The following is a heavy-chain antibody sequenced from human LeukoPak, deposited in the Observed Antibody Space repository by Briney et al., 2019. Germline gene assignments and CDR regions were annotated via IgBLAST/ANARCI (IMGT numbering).Heavy chain of an antibody. J-gene: IGHJ4*02. CDR3: ARGGSYSFDY. V-gene: IGHV6-1*01. D-gene: IGHD1-26*01. Sequence: SQTPSLTCAISGDSVSSSSAAWNWIRQSPWRGLECLGITYYRSKWYNDYALSVIGRISVDPDTPKNQFSLQLNSVTPEDTAVYYCARGGSYSFDYWGQGTLVTVSS. CDR2: TYYRSKWYN. CDR1: GDSVSSSSAA.